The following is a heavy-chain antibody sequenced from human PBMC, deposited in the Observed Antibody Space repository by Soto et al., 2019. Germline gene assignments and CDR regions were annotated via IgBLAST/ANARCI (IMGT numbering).Heavy chain of an antibody. CDR3: ASAKGYDSSGYYDAFDI. V-gene: IGHV4-30-2*01. D-gene: IGHD3-22*01. J-gene: IGHJ3*02. CDR1: GGSISSGGYS. Sequence: SETLSLTCAVSGGSISSGGYSWSWIRQPPGKGLEWIGYIYHSGSTYYNSSLKSRVTISVDRSKNQFSLKLSSVTAADTAVYYCASAKGYDSSGYYDAFDIWGQGTMVTVSS. CDR2: IYHSGST.